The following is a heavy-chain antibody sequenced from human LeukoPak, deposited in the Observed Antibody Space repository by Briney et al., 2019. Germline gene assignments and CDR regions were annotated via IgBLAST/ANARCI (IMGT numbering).Heavy chain of an antibody. Sequence: SETLSLTCTVSGGSISSYYWSWIRQPPGKGLEWIGYIYYSGSTNYNPSLKSRVTISVDTSKNQFSLKLSSVTAADTAVYYCARHYRSYDGKFDYWGQGTLVTVSS. D-gene: IGHD1-26*01. J-gene: IGHJ4*02. CDR1: GGSISSYY. CDR3: ARHYRSYDGKFDY. V-gene: IGHV4-59*08. CDR2: IYYSGST.